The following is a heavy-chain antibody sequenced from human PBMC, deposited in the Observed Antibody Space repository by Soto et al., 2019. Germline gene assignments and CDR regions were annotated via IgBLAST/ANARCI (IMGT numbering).Heavy chain of an antibody. D-gene: IGHD1-1*01. CDR3: ARSRTNGDFDY. CDR1: GFTFSSYD. J-gene: IGHJ4*02. Sequence: GESLKISCAASGFTFSSYDMHWVRQATGKGLEWVSAIGTAGDTYYPGSVKGRFTISRENAKNSLYLQMNSLRAEDTAVYYCARSRTNGDFDYWGQGTLVTVSS. V-gene: IGHV3-13*01. CDR2: IGTAGDT.